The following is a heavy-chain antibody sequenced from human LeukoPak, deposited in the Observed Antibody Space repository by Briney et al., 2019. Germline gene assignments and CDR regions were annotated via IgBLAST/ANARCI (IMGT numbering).Heavy chain of an antibody. D-gene: IGHD6-6*01. CDR2: ISPTGSTT. Sequence: GGSLRLPCTASGFSFSGHWMHWARQLPGKGLVWVSRISPTGSTTSYADSVKGRFTVSRDNAKNTLYLQVNNLRAEDTAVYYCARGPNSNWSGLDFWGQGTPLTVSS. CDR3: ARGPNSNWSGLDF. V-gene: IGHV3-74*01. J-gene: IGHJ4*02. CDR1: GFSFSGHW.